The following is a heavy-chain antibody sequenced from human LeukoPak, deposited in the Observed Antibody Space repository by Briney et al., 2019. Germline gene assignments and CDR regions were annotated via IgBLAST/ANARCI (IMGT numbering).Heavy chain of an antibody. V-gene: IGHV3-23*01. CDR2: ISGSAGST. D-gene: IGHD5-24*01. Sequence: GVSLRLSCAASRFSFSDCAMSWVREAPGRGLEWVSSISGSAGSTYYADSMKGRFTISRDNPKNTLHLEMNSLRAEDTAIYYCTKGMATIRRHIDSWGQGTLVTVSS. CDR3: TKGMATIRRHIDS. J-gene: IGHJ4*02. CDR1: RFSFSDCA.